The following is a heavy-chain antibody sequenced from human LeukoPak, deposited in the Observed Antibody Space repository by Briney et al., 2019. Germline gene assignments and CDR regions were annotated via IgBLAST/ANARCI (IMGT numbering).Heavy chain of an antibody. V-gene: IGHV3-48*01. Sequence: GGSLRLSCAASGFTLSSYSMNWVRQAPGKGLEWVSYISSSSSTIYYADSVKGRFTISRDNAKNSLYLQMNSLRAEDTAVYYCARLWFGEFSYMDVWGKGTTVTVSS. J-gene: IGHJ6*03. CDR1: GFTLSSYS. CDR2: ISSSSSTI. CDR3: ARLWFGEFSYMDV. D-gene: IGHD3-10*01.